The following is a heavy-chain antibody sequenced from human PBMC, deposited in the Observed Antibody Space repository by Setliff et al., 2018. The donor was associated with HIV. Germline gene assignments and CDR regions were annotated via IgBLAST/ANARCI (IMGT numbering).Heavy chain of an antibody. CDR2: ISSRGGSV. V-gene: IGHV3-21*01. CDR1: GFTFSTSG. Sequence: VGSLRLSCAASGFTFSTSGMNWVRQAPGKGLEWVSSISSRGGSVYYADSVRGRFTISRDNANNLLYLQMNSLRAEDTAVYYCARDQEHIIVVSATGNMPGYLHYYYMDVWGKGSTVTVSS. D-gene: IGHD2-2*01. CDR3: ARDQEHIIVVSATGNMPGYLHYYYMDV. J-gene: IGHJ6*03.